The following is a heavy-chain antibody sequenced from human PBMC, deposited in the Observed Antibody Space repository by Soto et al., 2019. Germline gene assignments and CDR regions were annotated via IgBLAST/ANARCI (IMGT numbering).Heavy chain of an antibody. Sequence: KTGGSLRLSCTVSGFAFNNYGINWVRQAPGKGLEWVSSISKSDYTYYSDSVKGRFTISRDNAKNSVSLRMNTLRVEDTAVYYCAREDSIIIPAVSDFWGQGTLVTVSS. D-gene: IGHD2-2*01. V-gene: IGHV3-21*01. CDR1: GFAFNNYG. CDR3: AREDSIIIPAVSDF. CDR2: ISKSDYT. J-gene: IGHJ4*02.